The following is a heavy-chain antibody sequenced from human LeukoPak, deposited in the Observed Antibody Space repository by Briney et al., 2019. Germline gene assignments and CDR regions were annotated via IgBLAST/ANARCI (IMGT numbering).Heavy chain of an antibody. J-gene: IGHJ4*02. D-gene: IGHD4-11*01. CDR2: FSGSGGIT. CDR3: ARAHSNYLPYFDY. Sequence: PGGSLRLSCAASGFTFSNYAMSWVRQAPGKGLEWVSGFSGSGGITYYADSVKGRFTISRDNTKNTLYLQLNSLRAEDTAVYYCARAHSNYLPYFDYWGQGTLVTVSS. V-gene: IGHV3-23*01. CDR1: GFTFSNYA.